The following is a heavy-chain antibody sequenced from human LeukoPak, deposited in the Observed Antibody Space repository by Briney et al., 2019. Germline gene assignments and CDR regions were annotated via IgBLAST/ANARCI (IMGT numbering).Heavy chain of an antibody. CDR1: GFTFSSYE. D-gene: IGHD3-10*01. CDR2: ISSSGSTI. CDR3: AKDYGSGNAGYYYYMDV. J-gene: IGHJ6*03. Sequence: GGSLRLSCAASGFTFSSYEMNWVRQAPGKGLEWVSYISSSGSTIYYADSVKGRFTISRDNAKNSLYLQMNSLRAEDTALYYCAKDYGSGNAGYYYYMDVWGKGTTVTISS. V-gene: IGHV3-48*03.